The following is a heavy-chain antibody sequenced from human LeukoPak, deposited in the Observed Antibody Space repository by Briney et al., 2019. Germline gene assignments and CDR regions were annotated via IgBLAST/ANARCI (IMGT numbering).Heavy chain of an antibody. CDR1: SYTFTDYY. Sequence: GASVSVSCTASSYTFTDYYMHWVRQAPGQGLEWMGWINPNSCGTNYAQKFQGRVTMTRDTSISTAYMELSRLRSDDTVVYYCARGGWSLGYCSSSSCLDWFDPWGQGTLVTVSS. CDR2: INPNSCGT. J-gene: IGHJ5*02. V-gene: IGHV1-2*02. CDR3: ARGGWSLGYCSSSSCLDWFDP. D-gene: IGHD2-2*01.